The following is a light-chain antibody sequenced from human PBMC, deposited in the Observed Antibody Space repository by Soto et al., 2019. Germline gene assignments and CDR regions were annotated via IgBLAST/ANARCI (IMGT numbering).Light chain of an antibody. CDR1: EDITKY. Sequence: DIQMTQSPSSLSASVGDRVTITCQASEDITKYVNWYQQKPGKAPKILIYEASNFEAGVPSRFSGSGSVTNCILAIASRQPEDGATYDCQQYDNLPRTFGQGTKV. CDR2: EAS. CDR3: QQYDNLPRT. V-gene: IGKV1-33*01. J-gene: IGKJ1*01.